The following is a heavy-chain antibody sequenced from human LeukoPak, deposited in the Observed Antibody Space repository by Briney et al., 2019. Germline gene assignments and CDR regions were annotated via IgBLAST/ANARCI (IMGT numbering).Heavy chain of an antibody. V-gene: IGHV1-69*01. CDR3: AEGTGERCLQF. Sequence: AASVMVSCKASGGTFRDYSISWVRQAPGQGLEWMGGIIPMFETASYAQTFRGIVTITADESTSTFYMELSNLRPEDTAIYYCAEGTGERCLQFWGQGTLVTVSS. J-gene: IGHJ4*02. CDR2: IIPMFETA. CDR1: GGTFRDYS. D-gene: IGHD4-17*01.